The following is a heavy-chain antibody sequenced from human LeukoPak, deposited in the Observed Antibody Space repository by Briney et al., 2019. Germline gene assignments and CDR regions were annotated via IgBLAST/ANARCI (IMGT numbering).Heavy chain of an antibody. D-gene: IGHD3-10*01. CDR2: ISWNSGSI. Sequence: GGSLRLSCAASGFTFSSYGMHWVRQAPGKGLEWVSGISWNSGSIGYADSVQGRFTISRDNAKNSLYLQMNSLRAEDTALYYCAKGSAPYVLLWFGSHHYWGQGTVVTVSS. CDR1: GFTFSSYG. J-gene: IGHJ4*02. CDR3: AKGSAPYVLLWFGSHHY. V-gene: IGHV3-9*01.